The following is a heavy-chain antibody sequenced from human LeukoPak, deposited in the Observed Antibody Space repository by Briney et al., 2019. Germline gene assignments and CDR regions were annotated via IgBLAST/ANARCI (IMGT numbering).Heavy chain of an antibody. Sequence: GGSLRLSCAASGFAFSSHAMSWVRQAPGKGLEWVSAISGSGGSTYYADSVKGRFTISRDKSKNTLYLQIDSLRAEDTAVYYCAKGLAVAGHFDYWGQGTLVTVSS. CDR2: ISGSGGST. V-gene: IGHV3-23*01. D-gene: IGHD6-19*01. CDR3: AKGLAVAGHFDY. J-gene: IGHJ4*02. CDR1: GFAFSSHA.